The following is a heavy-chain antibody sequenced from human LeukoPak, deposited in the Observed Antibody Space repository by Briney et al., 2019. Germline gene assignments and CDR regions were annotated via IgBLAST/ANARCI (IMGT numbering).Heavy chain of an antibody. CDR3: ARRGYDFWSGYLYYFDY. J-gene: IGHJ4*02. Sequence: SETLSLTCAVSGYSISSGYYWGWIRQPPGKGLEWIGSIYHSGSTYYNPSLKSRVTISVDTSKNQFSLKLSSVTAADTAVYYCARRGYDFWSGYLYYFDYWGQGTLVTVSS. V-gene: IGHV4-38-2*01. CDR1: GYSISSGYY. D-gene: IGHD3-3*01. CDR2: IYHSGST.